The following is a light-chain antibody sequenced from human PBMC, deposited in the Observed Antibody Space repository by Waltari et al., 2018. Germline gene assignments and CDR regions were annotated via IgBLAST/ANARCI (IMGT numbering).Light chain of an antibody. J-gene: IGKJ5*01. CDR2: DAS. Sequence: EIVMTQSPATLSVSPGERATLSCRASQHIYSNLAWYQQKPGQPPRLLIYDASTRATAIPARFTGSGSGTEFTLTISSLQSEDSAVYSCQQYNRWPPITFGQGTRLEIK. CDR1: QHIYSN. CDR3: QQYNRWPPIT. V-gene: IGKV3D-15*01.